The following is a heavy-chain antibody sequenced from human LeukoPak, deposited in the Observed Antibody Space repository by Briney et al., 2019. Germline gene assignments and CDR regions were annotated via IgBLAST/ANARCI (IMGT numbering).Heavy chain of an antibody. CDR1: GFTFSSYW. J-gene: IGHJ5*02. D-gene: IGHD6-13*01. CDR3: ARGPYSSSWYNWSDP. CDR2: IDSDGSTT. Sequence: TGGSLRLSCAASGFTFSSYWMHWVRQAPGKGLVWVSRIDSDGSTTSYADSVKGRFTISRDNAKNTLYLQLNSLRADDTAVYYCARGPYSSSWYNWSDPWGQGTLVTVSS. V-gene: IGHV3-74*01.